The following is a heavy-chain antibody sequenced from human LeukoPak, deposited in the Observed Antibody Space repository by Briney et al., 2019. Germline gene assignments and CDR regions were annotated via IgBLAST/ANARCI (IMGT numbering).Heavy chain of an antibody. J-gene: IGHJ4*02. V-gene: IGHV3-30-3*01. CDR1: GFTFSSYA. D-gene: IGHD3-22*01. CDR3: AREYYDSSGYYLGPISY. CDR2: ISYDGSNK. Sequence: PGGPLRLSCAASGFTFSSYAMHWVRQAPGKGLEWVAVISYDGSNKYYADSVKGRFTISRDNSKNTLYLQMNSLRAEDTAVYYCAREYYDSSGYYLGPISYWGQGTLVTVSS.